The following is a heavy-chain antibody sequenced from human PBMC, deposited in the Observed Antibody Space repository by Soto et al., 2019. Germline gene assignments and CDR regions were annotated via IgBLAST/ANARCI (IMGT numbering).Heavy chain of an antibody. CDR3: ARARFGEILSSWFDP. CDR2: SNPNSGGT. V-gene: IGHV1-2*04. J-gene: IGHJ5*02. D-gene: IGHD3-10*01. CDR1: GYTFTGYY. Sequence: ASVKVSCKASGYTFTGYYMHWVRQAPGQGLEWMGWSNPNSGGTNYAQKFQGWVTMTRDTSISTAYMELSRLRSDDTAVYYCARARFGEILSSWFDPWGQGTLVTVSS.